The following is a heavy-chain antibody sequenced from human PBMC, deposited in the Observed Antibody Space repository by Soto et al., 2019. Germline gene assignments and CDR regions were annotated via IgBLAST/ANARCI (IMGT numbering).Heavy chain of an antibody. J-gene: IGHJ4*02. CDR3: ARDGGRHSGGIDY. CDR2: IIPIFGTA. V-gene: IGHV1-69*13. CDR1: GYTFSGYS. Sequence: SMKVSCKASGYTFSGYSISWVRQAPGQGLEWMGGIIPIFGTANYAQKFQGRVTITADESTSTAYMELSSLRSEDAAVYYCARDGGRHSGGIDYWGQGTLVTVSS. D-gene: IGHD1-26*01.